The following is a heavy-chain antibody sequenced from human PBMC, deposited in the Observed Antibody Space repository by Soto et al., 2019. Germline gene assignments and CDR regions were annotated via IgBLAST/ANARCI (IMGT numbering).Heavy chain of an antibody. J-gene: IGHJ6*02. D-gene: IGHD2-21*02. Sequence: QVQLQQSGPGLVKPSQTLSLTCTVSGGSISSDFYHWTWIRQSPGKGLEWIGYIHHSGSLLYNPSLKSRLTISVDTSKNQFSLHLTSVTAADTAVYFCAREDDGGDSLDVWGQGTTVTVSS. V-gene: IGHV4-30-4*08. CDR1: GGSISSDFYH. CDR3: AREDDGGDSLDV. CDR2: IHHSGSL.